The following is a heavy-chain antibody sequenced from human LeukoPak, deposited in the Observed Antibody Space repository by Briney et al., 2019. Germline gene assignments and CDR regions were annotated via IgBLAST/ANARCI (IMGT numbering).Heavy chain of an antibody. Sequence: GESLKISCKGSGYNFTNYWIGWVRQMPGKGLEWMGIIYPGDSDTRYSPSFQGQVTISADKSISTAYLQWSSLKASETAMYYCATTYYFDSTFMDVWGQGTTVTVSS. V-gene: IGHV5-51*01. D-gene: IGHD3-22*01. CDR1: GYNFTNYW. CDR3: ATTYYFDSTFMDV. CDR2: IYPGDSDT. J-gene: IGHJ6*02.